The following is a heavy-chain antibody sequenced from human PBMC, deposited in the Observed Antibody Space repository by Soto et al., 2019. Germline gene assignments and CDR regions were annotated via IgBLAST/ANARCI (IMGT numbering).Heavy chain of an antibody. V-gene: IGHV3-30-3*01. CDR1: GLTFSRLS. CDR3: ARDHGMFLSYYYYGMDV. J-gene: IGHJ6*02. CDR2: ISYDGNNK. Sequence: GGSLRLACAASGLTFSRLSMHGVRKAQGKGLAWVAVISYDGNNKHFAESVKGRFSISRDDSKNTVYLEMNNLRGDDSAVYYCARDHGMFLSYYYYGMDVWGQGTTVTVSS. D-gene: IGHD3-10*02.